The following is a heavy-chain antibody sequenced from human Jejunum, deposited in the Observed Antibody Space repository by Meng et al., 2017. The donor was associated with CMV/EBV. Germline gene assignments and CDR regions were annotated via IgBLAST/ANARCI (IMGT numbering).Heavy chain of an antibody. Sequence: SCVASGFTVSSNYMSWVRQAPGKGLAWVSIIYTGGSTYYADSVKGRFTISRDNSKNTLYLQMNSLRAEDTAVYYCARGRLTGYFDYWGQGTLVTVSS. J-gene: IGHJ4*02. CDR1: GFTVSSNY. CDR3: ARGRLTGYFDY. CDR2: IYTGGST. V-gene: IGHV3-66*02. D-gene: IGHD2-8*01.